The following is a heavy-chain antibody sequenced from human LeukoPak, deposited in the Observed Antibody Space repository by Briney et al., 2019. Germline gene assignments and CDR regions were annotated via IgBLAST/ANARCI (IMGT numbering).Heavy chain of an antibody. Sequence: GGSLRLSCAASGFTFSSYSMNWVRQAPGKGLEWVAVISYDGSNKYYADSVKGRFTISRDNSKNTLYLQMNSLRAEDTAVYYCARESAFDIWGQGTMVTVSS. J-gene: IGHJ3*02. CDR1: GFTFSSYS. CDR3: ARESAFDI. CDR2: ISYDGSNK. V-gene: IGHV3-30*03.